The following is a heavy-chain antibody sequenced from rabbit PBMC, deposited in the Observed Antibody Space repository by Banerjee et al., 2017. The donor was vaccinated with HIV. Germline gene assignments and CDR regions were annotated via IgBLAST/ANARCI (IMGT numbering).Heavy chain of an antibody. D-gene: IGHD4-1*01. CDR3: VRGGVVAGDL. CDR1: GFDFSTYG. J-gene: IGHJ6*01. Sequence: QLVESGGGLVKPGGSLKLSCKASGFDFSTYGVSWVRQAPGKGLEWIGIIYVGKGSTDYASWVNGRFPISSHNAQNTLYLQLNSLTAADTATYFCVRGGVVAGDLWGPGTLVTVS. CDR2: IYVGKGST. V-gene: IGHV1S7*01.